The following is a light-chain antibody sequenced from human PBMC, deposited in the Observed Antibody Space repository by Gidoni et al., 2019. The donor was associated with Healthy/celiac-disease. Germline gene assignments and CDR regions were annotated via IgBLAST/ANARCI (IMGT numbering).Light chain of an antibody. J-gene: IGKJ5*01. CDR2: GAS. Sequence: EIVLTQSPGTLSLSPGERATLSGRASQSVSSSYLDWYQQKPGQAPRLLIYGASSRATGIPDRFSGSGSGTDFTLTISRLEPEDFAVYYCQQYGSSPPITCGQGTRLEIK. CDR1: QSVSSSY. V-gene: IGKV3-20*01. CDR3: QQYGSSPPIT.